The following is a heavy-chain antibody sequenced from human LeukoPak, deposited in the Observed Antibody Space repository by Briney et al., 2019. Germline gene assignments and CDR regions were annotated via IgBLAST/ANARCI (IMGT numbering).Heavy chain of an antibody. CDR2: MNPNSGNT. V-gene: IGHV1-8*01. Sequence: GASVKVSCKASGYTFTSYDINWVRQATGQGLEWMGWMNPNSGNTGYAQKFQGRVTMTRNTSISTAYMELSSLRSEDTAVYYCARVHYSSTSCPYYFDYWGQGTLVTVSS. CDR3: ARVHYSSTSCPYYFDY. CDR1: GYTFTSYD. D-gene: IGHD2-2*01. J-gene: IGHJ4*02.